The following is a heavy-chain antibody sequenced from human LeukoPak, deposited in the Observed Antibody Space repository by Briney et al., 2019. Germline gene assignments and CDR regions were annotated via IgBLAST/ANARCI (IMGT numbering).Heavy chain of an antibody. CDR1: GGSISSGSYY. Sequence: SETLSLTCTVSGGSISSGSYYWSWIRQPAGKGLEWIGRIYTSGSTNYNPSLKSRVTISVDTSKNQFSLKLSSVTAADTAVYYCARVGGHTALYYYYYYMDVWGKGTTVTVSS. V-gene: IGHV4-61*02. D-gene: IGHD5-18*01. J-gene: IGHJ6*03. CDR2: IYTSGST. CDR3: ARVGGHTALYYYYYYMDV.